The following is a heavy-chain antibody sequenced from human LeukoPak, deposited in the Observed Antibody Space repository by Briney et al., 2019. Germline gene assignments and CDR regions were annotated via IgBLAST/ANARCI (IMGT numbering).Heavy chain of an antibody. CDR2: ISAYNGNT. CDR3: ARTPMVRGVSLLHNWFDP. Sequence: ASVKVSCKASGYTFTSYGISWVRQAPGQGLEWMGWISAYNGNTNYAQKLQGRVTMTTDTFTSTAYMELRSLRSDDTAVYYCARTPMVRGVSLLHNWFDPRGQGTLVTVSS. J-gene: IGHJ5*02. D-gene: IGHD3-10*01. CDR1: GYTFTSYG. V-gene: IGHV1-18*04.